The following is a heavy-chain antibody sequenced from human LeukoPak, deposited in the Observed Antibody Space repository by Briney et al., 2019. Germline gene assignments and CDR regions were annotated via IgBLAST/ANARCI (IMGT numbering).Heavy chain of an antibody. V-gene: IGHV3-53*01. CDR3: ARPPYN. D-gene: IGHD1-14*01. CDR2: IYSGGGT. CDR1: GFNVTHNH. J-gene: IGHJ4*02. Sequence: GGSLRLSCAVSGFNVTHNHMTWVRQAPGKGLEWVSFIYSGGGTDYAESVKGRFTISRDNSKNALYLQMNSLRVEDTAMFYCARPPYNWVQGTLVTVSS.